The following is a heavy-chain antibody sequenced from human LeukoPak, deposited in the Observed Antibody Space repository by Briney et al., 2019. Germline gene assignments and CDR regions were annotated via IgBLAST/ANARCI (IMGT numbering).Heavy chain of an antibody. J-gene: IGHJ4*02. D-gene: IGHD3-3*01. Sequence: GGSLRLSCAASGFTFSSYSMNWVRQAPGKGLEWVSYISSSSSTIYYADSVKGRFTISRDNAKNSLYLQMNSLRAEDTAVYYCARAVARFLEWLPWYWGQGTLVTVSS. CDR3: ARAVARFLEWLPWY. V-gene: IGHV3-48*01. CDR2: ISSSSSTI. CDR1: GFTFSSYS.